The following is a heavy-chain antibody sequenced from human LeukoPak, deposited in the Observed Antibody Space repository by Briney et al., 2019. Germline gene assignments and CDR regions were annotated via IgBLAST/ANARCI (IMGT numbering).Heavy chain of an antibody. V-gene: IGHV1-46*01. J-gene: IGHJ4*02. CDR3: ARKIAVAGYFDY. CDR2: INPSGGST. Sequence: ASVTVSCKASGYTFTSYYMHWVRQAPGQGLEWMGIINPSGGSTSYAQKFQGRVTMTRDTSTSTVYMELSSLRSEDTAVYYCARKIAVAGYFDYWGQGTLVTVSS. CDR1: GYTFTSYY. D-gene: IGHD6-19*01.